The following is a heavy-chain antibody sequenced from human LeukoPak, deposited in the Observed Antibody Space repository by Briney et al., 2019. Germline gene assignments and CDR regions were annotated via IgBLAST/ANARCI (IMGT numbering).Heavy chain of an antibody. D-gene: IGHD5-18*01. Sequence: PGWTLRLSCAASGFTFSSYRMHWVRQAPRKGLVWVSRINDDGGDTTYADSVKGRFTISRDNAKNTLYLQMNSVRAEDTAVYYCTTDSGYTSPLWGQGTLVTVSS. CDR2: INDDGGDT. V-gene: IGHV3-74*01. J-gene: IGHJ4*02. CDR1: GFTFSSYR. CDR3: TTDSGYTSPL.